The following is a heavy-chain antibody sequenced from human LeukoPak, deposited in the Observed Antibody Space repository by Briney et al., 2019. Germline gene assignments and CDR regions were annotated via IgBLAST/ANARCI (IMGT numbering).Heavy chain of an antibody. CDR3: ARDVGASNFDS. V-gene: IGHV4-4*07. J-gene: IGHJ4*02. D-gene: IGHD1-26*01. Sequence: PETLSLTCTVSGDSITSYYWSWIRQSAEKGLEWIGRIYTTGTTNYNPSLKGRVTVSVDTSKNQCSLKLRSVTAADTAVYYCARDVGASNFDSWGQGVQVTVSS. CDR1: GDSITSYY. CDR2: IYTTGTT.